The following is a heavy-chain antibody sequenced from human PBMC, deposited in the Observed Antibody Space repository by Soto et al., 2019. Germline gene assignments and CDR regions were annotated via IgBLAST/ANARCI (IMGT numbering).Heavy chain of an antibody. CDR1: GADINTYS. J-gene: IGHJ6*02. CDR2: IYTSASI. V-gene: IGHV4-4*07. CDR3: ARDREAGYNFYYGMDV. D-gene: IGHD6-19*01. Sequence: SETLSLTCSVSGADINTYSWAWIRQPAGKGLEWIGRIYTSASINYNPSLKGRVTLSVDTSTNQVSLRLASVTAADTAIYYCARDREAGYNFYYGMDVWGQGTTVTVSS.